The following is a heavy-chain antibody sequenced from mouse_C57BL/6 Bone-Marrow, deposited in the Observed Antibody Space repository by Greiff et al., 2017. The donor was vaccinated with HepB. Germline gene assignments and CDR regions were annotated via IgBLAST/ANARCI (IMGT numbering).Heavy chain of an antibody. J-gene: IGHJ4*01. D-gene: IGHD2-2*01. CDR2: IDPETGGT. V-gene: IGHV1-15*01. CDR3: TRGGTMVTTRAMDY. CDR1: GYTFTDYE. Sequence: QVQLKESGAELVRPGASVTLSCKASGYTFTDYEMHWVKQTPVHGLEWIGAIDPETGGTAYNQKFKGKAILTADKSSSTAYMELRSLTSEDSAVYYCTRGGTMVTTRAMDYWGQGTSVTVSS.